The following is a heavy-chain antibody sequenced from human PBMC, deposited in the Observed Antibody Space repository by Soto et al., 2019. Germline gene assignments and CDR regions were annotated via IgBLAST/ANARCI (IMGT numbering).Heavy chain of an antibody. D-gene: IGHD5-12*01. V-gene: IGHV3-74*01. J-gene: IGHJ4*02. CDR1: GFSFSTW. Sequence: EVHLVESGGGVVQPGGSLRLYCAASGFSFSTWMHWVRQAPGKGLVWLSRINSDGSSLSYADSVKGRFFVSRDNAKNTMYLQINSLTAEDTSVYCCTRGSSGYGNFDYWGQGVLLTVSS. CDR2: INSDGSSL. CDR3: TRGSSGYGNFDY.